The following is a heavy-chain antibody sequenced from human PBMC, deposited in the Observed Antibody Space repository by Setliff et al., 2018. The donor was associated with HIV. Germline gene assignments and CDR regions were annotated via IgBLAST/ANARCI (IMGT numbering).Heavy chain of an antibody. Sequence: SETLSLTCTVSGGSISSNSYYWWSWVRQPPGKGLGWIGEIYHSGSTNYNPSLKSRVTISVDKSKNQFSLKLSSVTAADTAVYYCATHSANIAAAGTVDYWGQGTLVTVSS. D-gene: IGHD6-13*01. CDR2: IYHSGST. V-gene: IGHV4-4*02. J-gene: IGHJ4*02. CDR1: GGSISSNSYYW. CDR3: ATHSANIAAAGTVDY.